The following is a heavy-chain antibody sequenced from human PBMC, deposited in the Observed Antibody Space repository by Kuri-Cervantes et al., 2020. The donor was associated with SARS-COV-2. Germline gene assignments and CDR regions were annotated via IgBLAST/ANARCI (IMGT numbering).Heavy chain of an antibody. J-gene: IGHJ5*02. Sequence: SETLSLTCTVSRGSISSGSYYWSWIRQPAGKGLEWIGRIYTSGSTNYNPSLKSRVTISVDTSKNQFSLKLSSVTAADTAVYYCARRLGDIVVVPAAISPQPEGRWFDPWGQGTLVTVSS. CDR2: IYTSGST. V-gene: IGHV4-61*02. D-gene: IGHD2-2*01. CDR3: ARRLGDIVVVPAAISPQPEGRWFDP. CDR1: RGSISSGSYY.